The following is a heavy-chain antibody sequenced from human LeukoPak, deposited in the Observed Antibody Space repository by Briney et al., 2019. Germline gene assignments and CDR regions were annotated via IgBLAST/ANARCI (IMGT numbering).Heavy chain of an antibody. CDR2: IYYSGTA. CDR3: ARQASDYYYYYMDV. V-gene: IGHV4-39*01. CDR1: GTSISSSAYY. Sequence: SETPSLTCTVSGTSISSSAYYWGWIRQVPGKGLEWIGSIYYSGTAYYNPSLESRVAISEDTSRSRFSLMLTSVTAADTAVYYCARQASDYYYYYMDVWGQGTTVIVAS. J-gene: IGHJ6*03.